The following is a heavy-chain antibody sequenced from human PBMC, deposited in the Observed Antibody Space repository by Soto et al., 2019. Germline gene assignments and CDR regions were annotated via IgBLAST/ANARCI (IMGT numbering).Heavy chain of an antibody. Sequence: QLHLVESGGGVVQPGRSLRLSCAPSGFTFSSYGMHWVRQAPGKGLEWVAVISYDGSKIYYADSVKGRLTISRDNSKNTLYLQMDSLRVEDTAMYYCARGGMAMYSSSSRGIDYWGQGTLVTVSS. V-gene: IGHV3-30*03. D-gene: IGHD6-6*01. J-gene: IGHJ4*02. CDR3: ARGGMAMYSSSSRGIDY. CDR2: ISYDGSKI. CDR1: GFTFSSYG.